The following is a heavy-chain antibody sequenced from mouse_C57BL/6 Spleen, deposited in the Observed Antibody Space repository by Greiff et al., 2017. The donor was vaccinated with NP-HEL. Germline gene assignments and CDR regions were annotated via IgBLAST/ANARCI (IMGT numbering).Heavy chain of an antibody. V-gene: IGHV1S81*02. Sequence: QVQLQQPGAELVNPGASVNLSCKASGYTLTSYWMHWVKQRPGQGLEWIGEINPSNGRTNYNEKFKSKATLTVDKSSSTAYMQLSSPTSEDSAVYYCERLLINLDDWGQGTTLTVAS. CDR3: ERLLINLDD. CDR1: GYTLTSYW. D-gene: IGHD2-1*01. CDR2: INPSNGRT. J-gene: IGHJ2*01.